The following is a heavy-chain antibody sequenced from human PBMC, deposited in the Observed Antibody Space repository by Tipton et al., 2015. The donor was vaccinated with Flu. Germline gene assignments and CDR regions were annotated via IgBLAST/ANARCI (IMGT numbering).Heavy chain of an antibody. CDR2: IIPIFGTA. J-gene: IGHJ4*02. D-gene: IGHD1-26*01. V-gene: IGHV1-69*15. Sequence: QSGAEVKKPGSSVKFSCKASGGTFSSYAISWVRQAPGQGLEWMGRIIPIFGTANYAQKFQGRVTITADESTSTAYMELSSLRSEDTAVYYCASPPGRGSYYVRLYYWGQGTLVTVSS. CDR3: ASPPGRGSYYVRLYY. CDR1: GGTFSSYA.